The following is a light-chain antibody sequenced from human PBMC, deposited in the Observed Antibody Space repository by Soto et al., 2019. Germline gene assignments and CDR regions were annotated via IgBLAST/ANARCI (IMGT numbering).Light chain of an antibody. Sequence: NFMLTQPHSVSASPGKTVTISCIGSGGSIATNYVQWCQQRPGSAPITIIYEDNQRPSGVPDRFSGSIDSSSNSASLTISGLRAEDEADYYCQSYDTQYVVFGGGTKLTVL. CDR2: EDN. J-gene: IGLJ2*01. CDR3: QSYDTQYVV. CDR1: GGSIATNY. V-gene: IGLV6-57*02.